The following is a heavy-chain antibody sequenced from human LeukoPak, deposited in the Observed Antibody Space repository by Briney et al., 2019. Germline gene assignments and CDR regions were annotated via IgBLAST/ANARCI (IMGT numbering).Heavy chain of an antibody. CDR3: ARDPLYYGSGSYYPFDY. CDR1: GFTVSSNY. Sequence: GGSLRLSCAASGFTVSSNYMSWVRQAPGKGLEWVSYISSSGSTIYYADSVKGRFTISRDNAKNSLYLQMNSLRAEDTAVYYCARDPLYYGSGSYYPFDYWGQGTLVTVSS. CDR2: ISSSGSTI. V-gene: IGHV3-11*04. D-gene: IGHD3-10*01. J-gene: IGHJ4*02.